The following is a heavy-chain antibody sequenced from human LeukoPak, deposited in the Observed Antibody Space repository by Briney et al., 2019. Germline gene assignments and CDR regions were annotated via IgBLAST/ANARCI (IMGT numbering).Heavy chain of an antibody. D-gene: IGHD7-27*01. CDR3: ARDSLTGRDWFDP. Sequence: SQTLSLTCTVSGGSISSGGYYWSWIRQPPGKGLEWIGYIYHSGSTYYNPSLKSRVTISVDTSKNQFSLKLSSVTAADTAVYYCARDSLTGRDWFDPWGQGILVTVSS. CDR2: IYHSGST. J-gene: IGHJ5*02. CDR1: GGSISSGGYY. V-gene: IGHV4-30-2*01.